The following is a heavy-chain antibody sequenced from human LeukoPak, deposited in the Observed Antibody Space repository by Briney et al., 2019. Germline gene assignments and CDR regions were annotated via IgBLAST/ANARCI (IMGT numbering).Heavy chain of an antibody. V-gene: IGHV3-23*01. CDR2: ISDSGANT. D-gene: IGHD6-13*01. CDR1: GFTFSSYA. Sequence: PGGSLRLSCAASGFTFSSYAMSWVRQAPGKGLEWVSIISDSGANTYYADSVRGRFTISRDNSKNTLYLQMNSLRAEDTAIYYCAKAKYSSSWYDFDYWGQGTLVTVSS. J-gene: IGHJ4*02. CDR3: AKAKYSSSWYDFDY.